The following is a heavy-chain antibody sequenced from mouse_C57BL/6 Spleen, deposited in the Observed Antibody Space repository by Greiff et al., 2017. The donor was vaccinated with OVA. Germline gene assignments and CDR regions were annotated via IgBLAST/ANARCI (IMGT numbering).Heavy chain of an antibody. D-gene: IGHD3-2*02. CDR2: ISSGGSYT. CDR1: GFTFSSYG. CDR3: ARRGSGYDAWFAY. V-gene: IGHV5-6*01. J-gene: IGHJ3*01. Sequence: EVQRVESGGDLVKPGGSLKLSCAASGFTFSSYGMSWVRQTPDKRLEWVATISSGGSYTYYPDSVKGRFTISRDNAKNTLYLQMSSLKSEDTAMYYCARRGSGYDAWFAYWGQGTLVTVSA.